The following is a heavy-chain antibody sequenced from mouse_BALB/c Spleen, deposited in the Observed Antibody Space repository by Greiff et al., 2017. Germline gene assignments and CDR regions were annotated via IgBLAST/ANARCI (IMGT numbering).Heavy chain of an antibody. CDR2: ISNLAYSI. CDR3: ARAYYYGSSHYFDY. CDR1: GFTFSDYG. V-gene: IGHV5-15*02. J-gene: IGHJ2*01. D-gene: IGHD1-1*01. Sequence: EVKLVESGGGLVQPGGSRKLSCAASGFTFSDYGMAWVRQAPGKGPEWVAFISNLAYSIYYADTVTGRFTISRENAKNTLYLEMSSLRSEDTAMYYCARAYYYGSSHYFDYWGQGTTLTVSS.